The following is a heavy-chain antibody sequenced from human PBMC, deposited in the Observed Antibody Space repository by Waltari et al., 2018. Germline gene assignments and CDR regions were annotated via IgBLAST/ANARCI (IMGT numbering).Heavy chain of an antibody. V-gene: IGHV1-69*05. CDR3: ARLHGGYGLNYYGMDV. CDR1: GGTVRSYA. J-gene: IGHJ6*02. D-gene: IGHD5-18*01. Sequence: QVQLVQSGAEVKKPGSSAKGPCKASGGTVRSYATSRGRRAPGQGLEWMGGIIPIFGTANYAQKFQGRVTITTDESTSTAYMELSSLRSEDTAVYYCARLHGGYGLNYYGMDVWGQGTTVTVSS. CDR2: IIPIFGTA.